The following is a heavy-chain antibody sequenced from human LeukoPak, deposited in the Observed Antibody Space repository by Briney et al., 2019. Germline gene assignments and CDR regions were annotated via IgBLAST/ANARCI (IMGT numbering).Heavy chain of an antibody. J-gene: IGHJ3*02. CDR1: GFTFSRYE. V-gene: IGHV3-48*03. CDR2: IRKSGSTI. CDR3: ARGRSGLYDSSGYYVSKAFDI. Sequence: GGSLTLSCAASGFTFSRYERKGVRHAPGKGLVWVSYIRKSGSTIYYADSVRGRFTIHRDYDKNSLYLQMNSLRAEDTAVYYCARGRSGLYDSSGYYVSKAFDIWGQGTMVTVSS. D-gene: IGHD3-22*01.